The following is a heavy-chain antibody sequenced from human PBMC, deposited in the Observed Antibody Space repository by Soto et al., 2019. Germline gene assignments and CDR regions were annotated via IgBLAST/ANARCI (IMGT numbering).Heavy chain of an antibody. J-gene: IGHJ2*01. Sequence: GGSLRLSCAASGFTFSSYAMSWGRQAPGKGLEWVSAISGSGGSTYYADSVKGRFTISRDNSKNTLYLQMNSLRAEDTAVYYCAKTALGRSSGWYFNWYFDLWGRGTRVNVAS. CDR3: AKTALGRSSGWYFNWYFDL. CDR1: GFTFSSYA. V-gene: IGHV3-23*01. CDR2: ISGSGGST. D-gene: IGHD6-19*01.